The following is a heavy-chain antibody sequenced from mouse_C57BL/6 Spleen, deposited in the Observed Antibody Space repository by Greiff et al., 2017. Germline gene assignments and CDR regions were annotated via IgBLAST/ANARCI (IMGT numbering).Heavy chain of an antibody. CDR1: GYTFTSYW. Sequence: VQLQQSGTVLARPGASVKMSCKTSGYTFTSYWMNWVKQRPGQGLEWIGAIYPGNSDTSYNQKFKGKAKLTAVTSASTAYMELSSLTNEDSAVYYGTTTLTTVNAMDYWGQGTSVTVSS. D-gene: IGHD1-1*01. J-gene: IGHJ4*01. V-gene: IGHV1-5*01. CDR3: TTTLTTVNAMDY. CDR2: IYPGNSDT.